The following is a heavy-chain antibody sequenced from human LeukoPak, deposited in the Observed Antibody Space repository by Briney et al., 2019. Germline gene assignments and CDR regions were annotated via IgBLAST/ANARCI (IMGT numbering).Heavy chain of an antibody. J-gene: IGHJ4*02. CDR1: GFTFSSYA. Sequence: GRSLRLSCAASGFTFSSYAMHWVRQAPGKGLEWVAVISYDGSNKYYADSVKGRFTISRDNSKNTLYLQMNSLRAEDTAVYYCAKDLYGGPGDYWGQGTLVTVSS. CDR3: AKDLYGGPGDY. CDR2: ISYDGSNK. V-gene: IGHV3-30*04. D-gene: IGHD2/OR15-2a*01.